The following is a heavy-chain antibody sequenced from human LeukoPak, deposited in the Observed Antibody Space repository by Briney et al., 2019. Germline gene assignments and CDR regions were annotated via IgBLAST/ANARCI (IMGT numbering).Heavy chain of an antibody. CDR1: GGSITHYY. CDR3: ARASGGYYNNWFDP. CDR2: IYYSGST. V-gene: IGHV4-59*01. Sequence: PSETLPLTCTVSGGSITHYYWSWIRQPPGKGLEWIGYIYYSGSTNYNPSLKSRVTISVDTSKNLFSLKLSSVTAADTAIYYCARASGGYYNNWFDPWGQGTLVTVSS. J-gene: IGHJ5*02. D-gene: IGHD3-22*01.